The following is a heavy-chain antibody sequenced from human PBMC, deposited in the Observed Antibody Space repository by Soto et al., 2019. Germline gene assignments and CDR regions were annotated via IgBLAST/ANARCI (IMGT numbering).Heavy chain of an antibody. CDR3: ARSMMGIYSGYYYYGMDV. Sequence: QVQLVQSGAEVKKPGSSVKVSCKASGGTFSSYAISWVRQAPGQGLEWMGGIIPIFGTANYAQKFQGRVTITADESTSTAYMELSSLRSEDTAVYYCARSMMGIYSGYYYYGMDVWGQGTTVTVSS. CDR1: GGTFSSYA. CDR2: IIPIFGTA. V-gene: IGHV1-69*01. D-gene: IGHD3-10*01. J-gene: IGHJ6*02.